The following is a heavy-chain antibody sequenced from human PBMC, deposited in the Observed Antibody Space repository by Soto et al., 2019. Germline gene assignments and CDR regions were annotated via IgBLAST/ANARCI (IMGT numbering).Heavy chain of an antibody. CDR1: GVTFSSYA. D-gene: IGHD3-22*01. V-gene: IGHV3-23*01. J-gene: IGHJ5*02. CDR3: AVGRHKTSGSNTWFDP. CDR2: ISNTGGGT. Sequence: GGSLRLSCAASGVTFSSYAMNWVRQAPGKGLEWVSTISNTGGGTFYAGSVRGRFTISRDNSNNTLYLQMHRLRADDSAIYFCAVGRHKTSGSNTWFDPWGRGTQVTVS.